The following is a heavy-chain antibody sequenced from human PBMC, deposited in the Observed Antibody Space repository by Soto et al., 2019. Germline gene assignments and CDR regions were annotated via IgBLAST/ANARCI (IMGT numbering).Heavy chain of an antibody. CDR3: ARTFGVVDDMDV. V-gene: IGHV1-46*01. CDR1: GYTFTSYY. CDR2: INPSGGST. J-gene: IGHJ6*02. D-gene: IGHD3-3*01. Sequence: GASVKVSCKASGYTFTSYYIHWVRQAPGQGLEWMGIINPSGGSTTYAQKFQGRVTMTRDTSTSTVYMELSSLRSEDTAVYYCARTFGVVDDMDVWGQGPTVTRSS.